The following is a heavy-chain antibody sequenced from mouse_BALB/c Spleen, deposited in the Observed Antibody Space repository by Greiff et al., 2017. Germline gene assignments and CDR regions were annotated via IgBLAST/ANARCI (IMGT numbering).Heavy chain of an antibody. CDR3: AKFAY. CDR2: IDPANGNT. CDR1: GFNIKDTY. Sequence: EVMLVESGAELVKPGASVKLSCTASGFNIKDTYMHWVKQRPEQGLEWIGRIDPANGNTKYDPKFQGKATITADTSSNTAYLQLSSLTSEDTAVYYCAKFAYWGQGTLVTVSA. V-gene: IGHV14-3*02. J-gene: IGHJ3*01.